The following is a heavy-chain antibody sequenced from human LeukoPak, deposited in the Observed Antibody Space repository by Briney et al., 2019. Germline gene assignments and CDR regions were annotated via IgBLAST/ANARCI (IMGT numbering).Heavy chain of an antibody. Sequence: SVKVSCKASGGTFSSYAISWVRQAPGQGLEWMGGIIPIFGTANYAQKLQGRVTMTTDTSTSTAYMELRSLRSDDTAVYYCARDPLEYSSSSSNWFDPWGQGTLVTVSS. V-gene: IGHV1-69*05. CDR1: GGTFSSYA. J-gene: IGHJ5*02. CDR2: IIPIFGTA. CDR3: ARDPLEYSSSSSNWFDP. D-gene: IGHD6-6*01.